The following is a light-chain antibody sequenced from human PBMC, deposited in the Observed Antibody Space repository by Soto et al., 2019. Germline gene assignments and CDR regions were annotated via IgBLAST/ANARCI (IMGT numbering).Light chain of an antibody. CDR3: QQSYTSRIT. V-gene: IGKV1-39*01. Sequence: DIQMSQSPSSLSASVGDRGTITCRASQSISSYLSWYQQKPGKAPKLLIFAASSLQSGVPSRFSGSGSGTDFTLTVSNLQPEDFATYYCQQSYTSRITFGLGTRLEI. J-gene: IGKJ5*01. CDR2: AAS. CDR1: QSISSY.